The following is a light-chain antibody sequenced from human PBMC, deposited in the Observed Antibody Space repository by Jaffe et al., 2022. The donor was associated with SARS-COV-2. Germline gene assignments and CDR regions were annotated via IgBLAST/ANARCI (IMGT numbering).Light chain of an antibody. CDR2: EVS. CDR1: SSDVGGYNF. J-gene: IGLJ3*02. CDR3: CSYAGSNNLV. V-gene: IGLV2-8*01. Sequence: QSALTQPPSASGSPGQSVTISCTGASSDVGGYNFVSWYQHHPGEAPKLMIYEVSKRPSGVPDRFSGSKSGNTASLTVSGLQTEDEADYYCCSYAGSNNLVFGGGTKLTVL.